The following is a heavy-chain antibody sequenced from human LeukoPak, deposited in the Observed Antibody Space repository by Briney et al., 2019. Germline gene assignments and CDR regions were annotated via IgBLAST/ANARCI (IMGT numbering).Heavy chain of an antibody. Sequence: ASVKVSCKASGGTFSSYYMHWVRQAPGQGLEWMGWINPNSGGTNYAQKFQGRVTMTRDTSIRIVYIALTSLTSDDTAVYYCARDLRYFDSRMWVNCVGPGGQGTLVTVSS. V-gene: IGHV1-2*02. CDR3: ARDLRYFDSRMWVNCVGP. D-gene: IGHD3-9*01. CDR2: INPNSGGT. CDR1: GGTFSSYY. J-gene: IGHJ5*02.